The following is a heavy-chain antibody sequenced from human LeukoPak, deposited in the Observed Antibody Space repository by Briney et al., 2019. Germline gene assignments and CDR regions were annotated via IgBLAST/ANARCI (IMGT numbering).Heavy chain of an antibody. CDR1: GFTVSSNY. J-gene: IGHJ4*02. V-gene: IGHV3-73*01. D-gene: IGHD4-23*01. CDR3: TRHEGDGGNSFDL. CDR2: IRTKTLSYET. Sequence: GGSLRLSCAASGFTVSSNYMTGVRQASGEGRQWVGRIRTKTLSYETAYGAAVKGRFTISRDDSKNTAYLQLSSLQTEDTAIYYCTRHEGDGGNSFDLWGQGTLVTVSS.